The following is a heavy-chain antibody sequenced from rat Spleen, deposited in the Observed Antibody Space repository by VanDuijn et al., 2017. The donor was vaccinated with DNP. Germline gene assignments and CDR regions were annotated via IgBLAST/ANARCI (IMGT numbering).Heavy chain of an antibody. CDR2: IWGDGST. D-gene: IGHD1-4*01. CDR1: GFSLTSYG. J-gene: IGHJ2*01. CDR3: ADTLKMA. Sequence: QVQMKETGPGLVQTTQTLSVTCTVSGFSLTSYGVHWVRQAPGKGLEWMGMIWGDGSTNYNSALKSRLSISSDTSKSQVFLTLNSLQTDDTAVYYCADTLKMAWGQGVMVTVSS. V-gene: IGHV2-77*01.